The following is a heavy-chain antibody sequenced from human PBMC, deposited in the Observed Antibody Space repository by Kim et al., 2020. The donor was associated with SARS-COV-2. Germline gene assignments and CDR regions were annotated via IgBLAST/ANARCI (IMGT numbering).Heavy chain of an antibody. CDR2: IIPIFGAA. V-gene: IGHV1-69*13. D-gene: IGHD4-4*01. CDR3: VRDPREYSQDYNNDGDV. J-gene: IGHJ6*02. Sequence: SVKVSCKASGGTFSNNALNWVRQAPGQGLEWMGGIIPIFGAATYAQRFRGRVTITADGSTSTVYMELSSLRSEDTAVYYCVRDPREYSQDYNNDGDVWGQGTTVTVSS. CDR1: GGTFSNNA.